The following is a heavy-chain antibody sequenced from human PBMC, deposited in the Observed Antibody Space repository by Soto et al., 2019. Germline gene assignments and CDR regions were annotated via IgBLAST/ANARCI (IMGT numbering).Heavy chain of an antibody. CDR1: GFTFSSYG. J-gene: IGHJ6*02. V-gene: IGHV3-33*01. Sequence: GGSLRLSCAASGFTFSSYGMHWVRQAPGKGLEWVAVIWYDGSNKYYADSVKGRFTISRDNSKNTLYLQMNSLRAEDTAVYYCARDEFMDYYYYGMDVWGQGTTVTVSS. CDR2: IWYDGSNK. CDR3: ARDEFMDYYYYGMDV.